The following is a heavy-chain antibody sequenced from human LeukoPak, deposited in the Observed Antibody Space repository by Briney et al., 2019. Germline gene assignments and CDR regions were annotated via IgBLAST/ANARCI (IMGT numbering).Heavy chain of an antibody. CDR1: GGSISSGGYY. V-gene: IGHV4-31*03. Sequence: SQTLSLTCTVSGGSISSGGYYWSWLRQLPGMGLEWIGSIYYSGYTYYNPSLESRLTISVDTPKDHFSLNLSSVTAADTAVYYCARGHYSSSSTWFDPWGQGTLVTVSS. J-gene: IGHJ5*02. CDR2: IYYSGYT. CDR3: ARGHYSSSSTWFDP. D-gene: IGHD6-6*01.